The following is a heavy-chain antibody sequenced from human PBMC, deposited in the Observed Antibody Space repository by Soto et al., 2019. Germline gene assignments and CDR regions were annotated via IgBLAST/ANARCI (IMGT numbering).Heavy chain of an antibody. CDR3: ARGDTTVTIDY. V-gene: IGHV1-69*02. CDR1: GGTFSSYT. CDR2: IIPILGIA. D-gene: IGHD4-17*01. J-gene: IGHJ4*02. Sequence: QVQLVQSGAEVKKPGSSVKVSCKASGGTFSSYTISWVRQAPGQGLEWMGRIIPILGIANYAQKFQGRVTIIADKSTSTAYMELSSLRSEDTAVYYCARGDTTVTIDYWGQGTLVTVSS.